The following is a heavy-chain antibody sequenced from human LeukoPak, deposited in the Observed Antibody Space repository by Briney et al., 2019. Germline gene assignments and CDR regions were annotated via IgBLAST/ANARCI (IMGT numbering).Heavy chain of an antibody. Sequence: SETLSLTCTVSGGSISSYYWSWIRQPPGKGLEWIGYIYYSGSTNYNPSLMSRVTISVDTSKNQFSLKLSSVTAADTAVYYCARLGCSSSWYWVNWCDPWGQGTLVTVSS. CDR3: ARLGCSSSWYWVNWCDP. D-gene: IGHD6-13*01. CDR2: IYYSGST. CDR1: GGSISSYY. J-gene: IGHJ5*02. V-gene: IGHV4-59*08.